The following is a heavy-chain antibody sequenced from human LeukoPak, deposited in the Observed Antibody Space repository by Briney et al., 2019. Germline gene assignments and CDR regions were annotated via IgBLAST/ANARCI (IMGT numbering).Heavy chain of an antibody. CDR2: ISSSSSYI. CDR3: ASNYYDSSGYYRYYYGMDV. D-gene: IGHD3-22*01. J-gene: IGHJ6*02. V-gene: IGHV3-21*01. CDR1: GFTFSSYS. Sequence: GGSLRLSCAASGFTFSSYSMNWVRQAPGKGLEWVSSISSSSSYIYYADSVKGRSTISRDNAKNSLYLQMNSLRAEDTAVYYCASNYYDSSGYYRYYYGMDVWGQGTTVTVSS.